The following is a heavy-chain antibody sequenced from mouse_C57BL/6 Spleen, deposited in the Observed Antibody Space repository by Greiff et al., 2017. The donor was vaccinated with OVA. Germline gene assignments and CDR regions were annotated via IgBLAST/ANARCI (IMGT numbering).Heavy chain of an antibody. CDR3: ARYDYDPNYFDY. D-gene: IGHD2-4*01. CDR1: GYTFTSYW. V-gene: IGHV1-50*01. CDR2: IDPSDSYT. J-gene: IGHJ2*01. Sequence: QVQLQQSGAELVKPGASVKLSCKASGYTFTSYWMQWVKQRPGQGLEWIGEIDPSDSYTNYNQKFKGKATLTVDTSSGTAYMQLSSLTSEDSAVYYCARYDYDPNYFDYWGQGTTLTVSS.